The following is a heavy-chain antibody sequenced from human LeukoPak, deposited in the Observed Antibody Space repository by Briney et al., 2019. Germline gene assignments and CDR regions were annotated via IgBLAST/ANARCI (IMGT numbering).Heavy chain of an antibody. J-gene: IGHJ4*02. CDR3: ARDPEYYYDSSGYYGGGFCDY. CDR2: IKQDGSEK. CDR1: GFTFSSYW. D-gene: IGHD3-22*01. Sequence: GGSLRLSCAASGFTFSSYWMSWVRQAPGKGLEWVANIKQDGSEKYYVDSVRGRFTISRDNAKNSLYLQMNSLRAEDTAVYYCARDPEYYYDSSGYYGGGFCDYWGQGTLVTVSS. V-gene: IGHV3-7*01.